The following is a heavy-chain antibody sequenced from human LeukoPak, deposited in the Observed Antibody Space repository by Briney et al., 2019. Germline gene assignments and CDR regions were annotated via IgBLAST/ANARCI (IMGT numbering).Heavy chain of an antibody. V-gene: IGHV4-61*01. CDR2: IYRTAHT. CDR1: AGSVSSDNFY. D-gene: IGHD1-26*01. J-gene: IGHJ4*02. CDR3: ATKQWVPYYCHY. Sequence: SETPSLTCTVSAGSVSSDNFYWSWIRLPPGKGLGLIRYIYRTAHTNYTPYLKGRVTISVDTSKSHASLKLSSVTAADTAVYYCATKQWVPYYCHYWGQGSLVTVSS.